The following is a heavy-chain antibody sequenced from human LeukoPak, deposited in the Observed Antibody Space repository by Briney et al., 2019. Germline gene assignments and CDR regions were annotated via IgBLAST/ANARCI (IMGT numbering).Heavy chain of an antibody. D-gene: IGHD6-19*01. CDR3: ARVPRWLATLDY. Sequence: PSETLSLTCTVSGGSISSYYWSWIRQPPGKGLEWIGYIYYSGSTNYNPSLKSRVTISVDTSKNQFSLKLSSVTAADTAVYYCARVPRWLATLDYWGQGTLVTVSS. CDR1: GGSISSYY. J-gene: IGHJ4*02. CDR2: IYYSGST. V-gene: IGHV4-59*12.